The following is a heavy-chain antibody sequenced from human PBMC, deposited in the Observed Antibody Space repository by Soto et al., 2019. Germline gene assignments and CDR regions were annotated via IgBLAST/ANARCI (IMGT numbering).Heavy chain of an antibody. CDR1: GGSISSSNR. J-gene: IGHJ5*02. Sequence: QVQLQESGPGLVKPSGTLSLTCAVSGGSISSSNRWSWVRQPPGKGLEWIGEIYHSGSTNYNPSLKSRFSISVDKSKNQFSLKLSSVTAADTAVYYCAREITAMVQFTWFDPWGQGTLVTVSS. CDR3: AREITAMVQFTWFDP. V-gene: IGHV4-4*02. CDR2: IYHSGST. D-gene: IGHD5-18*01.